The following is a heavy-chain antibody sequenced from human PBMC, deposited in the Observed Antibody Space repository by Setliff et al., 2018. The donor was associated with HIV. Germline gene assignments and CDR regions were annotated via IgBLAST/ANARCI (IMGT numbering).Heavy chain of an antibody. CDR3: ARGRFSSSWYGKNGGIWYYFDY. CDR1: GGSISSGDYY. D-gene: IGHD6-13*01. Sequence: SETLSLTCTVSGGSISSGDYYWSWIRQPPGKGLEWIGYIYYSGSTYYNPSLKGRVTISVDPSKNQFSLKLSSVTAADTAVYHCARGRFSSSWYGKNGGIWYYFDYWGQGTLVTVS. V-gene: IGHV4-30-4*08. CDR2: IYYSGST. J-gene: IGHJ4*02.